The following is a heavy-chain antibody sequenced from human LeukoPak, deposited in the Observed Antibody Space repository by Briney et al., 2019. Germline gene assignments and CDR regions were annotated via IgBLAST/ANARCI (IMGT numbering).Heavy chain of an antibody. V-gene: IGHV3-23*01. J-gene: IGHJ3*02. CDR3: AKDQYGEAFDI. CDR2: ISGSGSAT. D-gene: IGHD4-17*01. Sequence: PGGSLRLSCAASGFTFRSYAMNWVRQAPGKGLEWVSAISGSGSATYYADSVKGRFTISRDNSKNTLYLQMNSLRAEDTAVYYWAKDQYGEAFDIWGPGTMVTVSS. CDR1: GFTFRSYA.